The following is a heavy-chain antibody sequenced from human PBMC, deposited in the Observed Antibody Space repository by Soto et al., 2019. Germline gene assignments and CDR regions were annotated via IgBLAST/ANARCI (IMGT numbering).Heavy chain of an antibody. J-gene: IGHJ6*02. CDR2: ISGSGGSA. CDR3: ANVGGEQLGHYYYYGMDV. CDR1: GFTFSSYA. Sequence: EVQLLESGGGLAQPGGSLTLSCAASGFTFSSYAMSWVRQAPGKGLEWVSAISGSGGSAHYADSVKGRFTVSRDNSKNTLYLQMNSLRAEDTAVYYCANVGGEQLGHYYYYGMDVWGQGTTVTVSS. D-gene: IGHD6-6*01. V-gene: IGHV3-23*01.